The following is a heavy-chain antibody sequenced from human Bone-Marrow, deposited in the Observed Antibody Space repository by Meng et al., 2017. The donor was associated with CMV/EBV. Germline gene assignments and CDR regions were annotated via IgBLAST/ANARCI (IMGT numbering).Heavy chain of an antibody. CDR3: AMLEMKTPPRTKIFWFDP. V-gene: IGHV1-69*10. D-gene: IGHD5-24*01. CDR1: GGTFSNSA. J-gene: IGHJ5*02. CDR2: IIPILRIA. Sequence: SVKDSCKASGGTFSNSAISWVRQAPGQGLEWMGEIIPILRIANYAQKFQGRVTITADETTTSAYMELSSLRSEDTAVYYCAMLEMKTPPRTKIFWFDPWGQGTLVTVSS.